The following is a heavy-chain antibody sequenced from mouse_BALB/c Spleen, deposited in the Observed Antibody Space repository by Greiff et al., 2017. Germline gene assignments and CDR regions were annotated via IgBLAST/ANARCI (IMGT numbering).Heavy chain of an antibody. CDR2: INPGSGGT. J-gene: IGHJ4*01. Sequence: QVQLQQPGAELVKPGASVKLSCKASGYTFTSYWMHWVKQRPGQGLEWIGVINPGSGGTNYNEKFKGKATLTADKSSSTAYMQLSSLTSDDSAVYFCARRIYYDYDDGVYYAMDYWGQGTSVTVSS. V-gene: IGHV1-54*01. D-gene: IGHD2-4*01. CDR1: GYTFTSYW. CDR3: ARRIYYDYDDGVYYAMDY.